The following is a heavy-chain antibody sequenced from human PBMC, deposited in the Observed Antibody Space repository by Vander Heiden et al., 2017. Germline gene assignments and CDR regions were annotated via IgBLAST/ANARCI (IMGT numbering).Heavy chain of an antibody. Sequence: QAQLQESGAGLVKPSQPLSLTCPVPGGSISSGGYYWSWIRQHPGKGLEWIGYIYYSGSTYYNPSLKSRVTISGDTSKNQFSLKLSSVTAADTAVYYCARGQAFGNWFDPWGHGTLVTVSS. CDR3: ARGQAFGNWFDP. CDR2: IYYSGST. V-gene: IGHV4-31*03. CDR1: GGSISSGGYY. D-gene: IGHD3-10*01. J-gene: IGHJ5*02.